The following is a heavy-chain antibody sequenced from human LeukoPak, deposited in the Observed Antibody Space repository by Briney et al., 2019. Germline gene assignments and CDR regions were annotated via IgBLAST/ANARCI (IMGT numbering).Heavy chain of an antibody. CDR1: GYTLTELS. Sequence: ASVKVSCKVSGYTLTELSMRWVRQAPGKGLEWMGGFDPEDGETIYAQKFQGRVTMTEDTSTDTAYMELSSLRSEDTAVYYCATYTYYYDSSGYYYFWFDYWGQGTLVTVSS. J-gene: IGHJ4*02. CDR3: ATYTYYYDSSGYYYFWFDY. D-gene: IGHD3-22*01. V-gene: IGHV1-24*01. CDR2: FDPEDGET.